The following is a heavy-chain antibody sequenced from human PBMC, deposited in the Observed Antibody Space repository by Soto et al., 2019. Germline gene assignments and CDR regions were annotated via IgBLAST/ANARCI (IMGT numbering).Heavy chain of an antibody. J-gene: IGHJ4*02. CDR1: GYTFINYA. Sequence: QVQLVQSGPEVKKPGASVKVSCKASGYTFINYAITWLRQAPGQGLEWMGWINTYNGNTNYAENLQGRATMTTDTSTNTADKEVRSLRSDDTAVDYCANSTSGELATDWGQGTLVTVPS. CDR2: INTYNGNT. CDR3: ANSTSGELATD. V-gene: IGHV1-18*01. D-gene: IGHD5-12*01.